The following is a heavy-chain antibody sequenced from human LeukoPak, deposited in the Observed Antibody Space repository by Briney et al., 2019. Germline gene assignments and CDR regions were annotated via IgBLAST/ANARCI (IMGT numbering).Heavy chain of an antibody. CDR1: GFTFSSYA. D-gene: IGHD3-10*01. V-gene: IGHV3-30*04. CDR3: ARSKGSGSQSSGNWFDP. CDR2: ISYDGSNK. J-gene: IGHJ5*02. Sequence: PGRSLRLSCAASGFTFSSYAMHWVRHAPGKGLEWVAVISYDGSNKYYADSVKGRFTISRDNSKNTLYLQMNSLRAEDTAVYYCARSKGSGSQSSGNWFDPWGQGTLVTVSS.